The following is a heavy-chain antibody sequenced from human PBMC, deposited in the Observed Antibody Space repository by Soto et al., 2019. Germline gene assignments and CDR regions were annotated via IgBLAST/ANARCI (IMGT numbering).Heavy chain of an antibody. Sequence: QITLKESGPTLVKPTQTLTLTCTFSGFSLSTSGVGVGWIRQPPGKALEWLALIYWDDDKRYSPSLKSRLTXTXXTSKNQVVLTMTNMDPVDTATYYCAHISQPLLGVSWGQGTLVTVSS. D-gene: IGHD2-21*02. CDR1: GFSLSTSGVG. V-gene: IGHV2-5*02. CDR3: AHISQPLLGVS. J-gene: IGHJ5*02. CDR2: IYWDDDK.